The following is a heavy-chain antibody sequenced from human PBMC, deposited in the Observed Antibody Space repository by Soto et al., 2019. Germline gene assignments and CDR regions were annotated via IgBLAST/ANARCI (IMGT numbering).Heavy chain of an antibody. CDR2: ITTYNGYT. CDR1: GYTFTSYG. V-gene: IGHV1-18*01. Sequence: GASVKVSCKASGYTFTSYGISWVRQAPGQGLEWMGWITTYNGYTNYAQRLQGRVTMTTDTSTSTAYMELRSLRSDDTAVYYCARVYCDILTGYYRSWFDPWGQGTLVTVSS. D-gene: IGHD3-9*01. J-gene: IGHJ5*02. CDR3: ARVYCDILTGYYRSWFDP.